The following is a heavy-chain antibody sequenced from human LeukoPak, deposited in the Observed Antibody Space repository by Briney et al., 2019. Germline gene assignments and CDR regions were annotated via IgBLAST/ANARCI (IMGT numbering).Heavy chain of an antibody. CDR1: GGSLSGYY. Sequence: SETLSLTCAVYGGSLSGYYWSWIRQPPGKGLEWIGEINHSGSTNYNPSLKSRVTISVDTSKNQFSLKLSSVTAADTAVYYCARHIVVVTALDAFDIWGQGTMVTVSS. CDR2: INHSGST. J-gene: IGHJ3*02. V-gene: IGHV4-34*01. CDR3: ARHIVVVTALDAFDI. D-gene: IGHD2-21*02.